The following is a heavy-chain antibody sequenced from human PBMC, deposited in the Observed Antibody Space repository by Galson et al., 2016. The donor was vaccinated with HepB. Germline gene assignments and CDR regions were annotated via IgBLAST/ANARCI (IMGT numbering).Heavy chain of an antibody. CDR3: TSSLRGGLDV. Sequence: SLRLSCAASGFTFSGSVHWVRQASGKGLEWVGRIRGKPQNYATAYAVSMKGRFTFSRDDSKNTAYLQMNALKTEDSALYYCTSSLRGGLDVWGQGTTVTVSS. V-gene: IGHV3-73*01. CDR1: GFTFSGSV. CDR2: IRGKPQNYAT. J-gene: IGHJ6*02.